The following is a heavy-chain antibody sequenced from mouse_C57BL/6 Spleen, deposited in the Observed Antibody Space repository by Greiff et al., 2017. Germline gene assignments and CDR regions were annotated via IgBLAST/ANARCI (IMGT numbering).Heavy chain of an antibody. CDR1: GFTFTDYY. J-gene: IGHJ2*01. Sequence: EVKLMESGGGLVQPGGSLSLSCAASGFTFTDYYMSWVRQPPGKALEWLGFIRNKANGYTTEYSASVKGRFTISRDNSQSILYLQMNALRAEDSATYYCARYSSLYYFDYWGQGTTLTVSS. CDR3: ARYSSLYYFDY. D-gene: IGHD1-1*01. CDR2: IRNKANGYTT. V-gene: IGHV7-3*01.